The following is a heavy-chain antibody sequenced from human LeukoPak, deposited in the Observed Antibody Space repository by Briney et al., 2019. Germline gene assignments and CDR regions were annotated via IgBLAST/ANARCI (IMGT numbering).Heavy chain of an antibody. Sequence: TLSLTCTVSGGSISSGGYYWSWIRQHPGKGLEWIGYISYSGSTYYNPSLKSRVTISVDTSKNQFSLELSSVTAADTAVYYCARVQSSGWYNDYWGQGTLVTVSS. V-gene: IGHV4-31*03. D-gene: IGHD6-19*01. CDR2: ISYSGST. CDR1: GGSISSGGYY. J-gene: IGHJ4*02. CDR3: ARVQSSGWYNDY.